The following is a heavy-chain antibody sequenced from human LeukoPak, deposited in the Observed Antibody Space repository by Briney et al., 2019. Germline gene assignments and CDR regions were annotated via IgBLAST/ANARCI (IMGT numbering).Heavy chain of an antibody. D-gene: IGHD6-6*01. CDR3: ARGYSSSSPSGFAFDI. J-gene: IGHJ3*02. V-gene: IGHV3-23*01. CDR2: ISKSGDST. Sequence: GGSLRLSCAASGFTFSSYAMSWVRQAPGKGLEWVSAISKSGDSTYYADSVKGRFTISRDNSRNTLYLQMDSLRAEETAVYYCARGYSSSSPSGFAFDIWGQGTMVTVSS. CDR1: GFTFSSYA.